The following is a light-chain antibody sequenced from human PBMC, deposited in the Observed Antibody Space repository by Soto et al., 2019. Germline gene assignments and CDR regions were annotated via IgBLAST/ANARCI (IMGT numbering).Light chain of an antibody. Sequence: DIQMTQSPSTLSASVGDRVTITCRASQSVNIWLAWYQQKPGKAPKLLVYDASSLERGVPSRFSGSGSGTEFTLTISSLYPADFATYYCQQYNGYSWTFGLGTKVEIK. V-gene: IGKV1-5*01. CDR3: QQYNGYSWT. CDR2: DAS. J-gene: IGKJ1*01. CDR1: QSVNIW.